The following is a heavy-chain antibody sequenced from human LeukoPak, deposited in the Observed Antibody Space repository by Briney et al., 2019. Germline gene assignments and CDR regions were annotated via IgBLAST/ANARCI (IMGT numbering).Heavy chain of an antibody. CDR3: AVIAAADY. CDR1: GFTFSSYA. CDR2: ISYDGSNK. J-gene: IGHJ4*02. V-gene: IGHV3-30*04. Sequence: PGGSLRLSCAASGFTFSSYAMHWVRQAPGKGLEWVAVISYDGSNKYYADSVKGRFTISRDNAKNSLYLQMNSLRAEDTAVYYCAVIAAADYWGQGTLVTVSS. D-gene: IGHD6-13*01.